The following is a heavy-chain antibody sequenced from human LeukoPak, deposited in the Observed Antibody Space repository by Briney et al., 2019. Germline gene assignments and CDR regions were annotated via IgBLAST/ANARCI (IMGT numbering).Heavy chain of an antibody. J-gene: IGHJ4*02. D-gene: IGHD4-17*01. V-gene: IGHV1-18*01. Sequence: ASVKVSCETSGYTFTNYGISWVRQAPGQGPEWMGWISGYSGNTNYVQKFQGRVTMNTDTSTSTAYMELRSLRSDDTAVYYCARDLSLGRHEYGEPFDYWGQGTLVTVSS. CDR2: ISGYSGNT. CDR3: ARDLSLGRHEYGEPFDY. CDR1: GYTFTNYG.